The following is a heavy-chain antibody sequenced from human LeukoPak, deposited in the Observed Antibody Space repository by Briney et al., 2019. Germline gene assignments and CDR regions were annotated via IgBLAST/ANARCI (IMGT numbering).Heavy chain of an antibody. J-gene: IGHJ4*02. CDR2: FDPEDGEA. Sequence: ASVKVSCKVSGYSLTELSMHWVRQAPGRGLEWMGGFDPEDGEAIYAQKFQGRVTMTEDTSTDTAYMELSSLGSEDTAVYYCATVRVGTTFDFDYWGQGTLVTVSS. D-gene: IGHD1-26*01. CDR3: ATVRVGTTFDFDY. CDR1: GYSLTELS. V-gene: IGHV1-24*01.